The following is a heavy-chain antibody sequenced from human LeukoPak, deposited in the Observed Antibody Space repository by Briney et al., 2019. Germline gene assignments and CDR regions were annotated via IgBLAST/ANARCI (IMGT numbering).Heavy chain of an antibody. V-gene: IGHV4-30-4*08. CDR1: GDSISSRDYY. CDR2: IYYSGST. Sequence: SQTLSLTCSVSGDSISSRDYYWSWIRQPPGKGLEWIGYIYYSGSTSYNPSLKSRVTISVDTSKNQFSLKLSSVTAADTAVYYCARGFRSFRGYSYGSGAFDIWGQGTMVTVSS. J-gene: IGHJ3*02. D-gene: IGHD5-18*01. CDR3: ARGFRSFRGYSYGSGAFDI.